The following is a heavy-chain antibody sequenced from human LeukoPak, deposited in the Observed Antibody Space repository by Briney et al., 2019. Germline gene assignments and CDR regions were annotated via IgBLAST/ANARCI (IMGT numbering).Heavy chain of an antibody. Sequence: GASVKVSCKASGYTFTSNDINWVRQATGQGLEWMGWMNPQSGSAGYAQKFQGRVTMTWGTSISTAYMELSSLTSDDTAVYYCARIPQRVPHNWFDPWGQGTLVTVSS. CDR1: GYTFTSND. V-gene: IGHV1-8*01. CDR3: ARIPQRVPHNWFDP. D-gene: IGHD1-1*01. J-gene: IGHJ5*02. CDR2: MNPQSGSA.